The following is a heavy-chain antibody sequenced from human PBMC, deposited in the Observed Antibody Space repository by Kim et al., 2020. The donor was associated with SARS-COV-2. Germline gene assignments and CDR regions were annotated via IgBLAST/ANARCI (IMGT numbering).Heavy chain of an antibody. CDR1: GFPFSSYS. CDR3: ARYGDGYNLFGPPFDY. V-gene: IGHV3-48*04. Sequence: LSLTCAASGFPFSSYSMNWVRQAPGKGLEWVSYISSSSSTIYYADSVKGRFTISRDNAKNSLYLQMNSLRAEDTAVYYCARYGDGYNLFGPPFDYWGQGTLVTVSS. D-gene: IGHD5-12*01. CDR2: ISSSSSTI. J-gene: IGHJ4*02.